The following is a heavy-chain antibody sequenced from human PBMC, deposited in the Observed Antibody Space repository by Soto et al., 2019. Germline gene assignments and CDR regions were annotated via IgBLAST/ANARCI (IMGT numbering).Heavy chain of an antibody. CDR1: GFTFSSYA. CDR2: ISGSGGST. Sequence: EVQLLESGGGLVQPGGSLRLSCAASGFTFSSYAMSWVRQAPGKGLEWVSAISGSGGSTYYADSVKGRFTISRDNSKNTLSLQTTTLRAEDTAVYYCAKDPSPLYCPNGVCPLNWFDPWCQGTLVTVSS. CDR3: AKDPSPLYCPNGVCPLNWFDP. V-gene: IGHV3-23*01. D-gene: IGHD2-8*01. J-gene: IGHJ5*02.